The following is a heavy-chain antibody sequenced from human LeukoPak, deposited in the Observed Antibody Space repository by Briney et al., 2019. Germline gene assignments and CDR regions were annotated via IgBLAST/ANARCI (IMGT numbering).Heavy chain of an antibody. CDR2: MNPNSGNT. J-gene: IGHJ4*02. CDR3: ARESMVRGVIIL. D-gene: IGHD3-10*01. Sequence: GASVKVSCTASGYTFTSYDINWVRQATGQGLEWMGWMNPNSGNTGYAQKFQGRVTITRNTSISTAYMELSSLRSEDTAVYYCARESMVRGVIILWGQGTLVTVSS. V-gene: IGHV1-8*03. CDR1: GYTFTSYD.